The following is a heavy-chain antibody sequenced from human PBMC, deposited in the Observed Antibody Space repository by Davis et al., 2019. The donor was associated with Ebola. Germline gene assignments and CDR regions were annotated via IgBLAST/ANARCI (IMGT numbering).Heavy chain of an antibody. J-gene: IGHJ6*02. CDR2: IIPIFGTA. D-gene: IGHD6-13*01. Sequence: SVKVSCKASGGTFSSYAISWVRQAPGQGLEWMGGIIPIFGTANYAQKFQGRVTITADESTSTAYMELSSLRSEDTAVYYCARANSSSWLYYYYGMDVWGQGTTVTVSS. CDR3: ARANSSSWLYYYYGMDV. CDR1: GGTFSSYA. V-gene: IGHV1-69*13.